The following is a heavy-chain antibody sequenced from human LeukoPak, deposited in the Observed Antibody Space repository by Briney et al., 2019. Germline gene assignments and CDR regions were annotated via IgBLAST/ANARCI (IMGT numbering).Heavy chain of an antibody. D-gene: IGHD6-19*01. V-gene: IGHV4-34*01. J-gene: IGHJ4*02. CDR3: ARKGAAVAGPFDY. Sequence: SETLSLTCAVYGGSFSGYYWGWIRQPPGKGLEWIGSIYYSGSTYYNPSLKSRVTISVDTSKKQFSLRLSSVTAADTAVYYCARKGAAVAGPFDYWGRGTLVTVSS. CDR1: GGSFSGYY. CDR2: IYYSGST.